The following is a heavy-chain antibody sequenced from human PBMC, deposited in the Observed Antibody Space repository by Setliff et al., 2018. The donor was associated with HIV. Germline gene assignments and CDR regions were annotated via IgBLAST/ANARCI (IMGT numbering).Heavy chain of an antibody. D-gene: IGHD4-4*01. CDR3: ARVVETTYISGFGAFDV. V-gene: IGHV4-30-2*01. J-gene: IGHJ3*01. CDR2: IYRSGSS. Sequence: SETLSLTCVVSGDSIRNGGYSWTWIRQPPGKGLEWTGFIYRSGSSFYNPSLKSRVTISRDRSANQFSLILTSVTAADTGVYYCARVVETTYISGFGAFDVWGQGKVVTVSS. CDR1: GDSIRNGGYS.